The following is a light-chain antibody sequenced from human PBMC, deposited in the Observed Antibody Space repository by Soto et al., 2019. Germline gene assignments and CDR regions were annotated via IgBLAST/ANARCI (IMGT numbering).Light chain of an antibody. CDR2: DVS. Sequence: QSLLTQPASVSGSPGQSITISCTGKSNDVGGYNYVSWYQQHPGKAPKLMIYDVSNRPLGVSNRFSGSKSGNTPSLTISGLQAEDEADYYCSSYTSSSAPYVFGTGTKGTVL. V-gene: IGLV2-14*01. CDR3: SSYTSSSAPYV. CDR1: SNDVGGYNY. J-gene: IGLJ1*01.